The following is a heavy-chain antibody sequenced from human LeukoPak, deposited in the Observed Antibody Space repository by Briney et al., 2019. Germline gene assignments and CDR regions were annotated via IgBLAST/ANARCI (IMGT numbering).Heavy chain of an antibody. D-gene: IGHD4-17*01. V-gene: IGHV3-23*01. Sequence: GGSLRLSCVTSGFTFSNYAMNWVRQAPGKGLEWVSGIIGGSGGTTYYAESVEGRFSISRDNSKNTLYLQMNSLRAEDTAVYYCASREDYGDYGGVCWGQGTLVTVSS. J-gene: IGHJ4*02. CDR3: ASREDYGDYGGVC. CDR1: GFTFSNYA. CDR2: IIGGSGGTT.